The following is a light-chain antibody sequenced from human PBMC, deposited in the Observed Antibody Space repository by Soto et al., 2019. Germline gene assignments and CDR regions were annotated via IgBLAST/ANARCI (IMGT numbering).Light chain of an antibody. CDR2: VSS. CDR3: QQYVDSPET. Sequence: EIVLTQSPGTLSLSPGERATLSCRASQSINNYVAWYQQKPSQAPRVLIYVSSIRATGVPDRFSGSGPGTDFTLTFSRLEPEDFAVYYCQQYVDSPETFGGGTKVDIK. V-gene: IGKV3-20*01. CDR1: QSINNY. J-gene: IGKJ4*01.